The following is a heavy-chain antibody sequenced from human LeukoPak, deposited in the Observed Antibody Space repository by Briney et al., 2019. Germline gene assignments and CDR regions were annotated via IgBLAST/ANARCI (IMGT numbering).Heavy chain of an antibody. D-gene: IGHD4-23*01. CDR3: ARVGVDYSGNIIKYYFDY. Sequence: SETLSLTCTVSGGSISSSSYYWGWIRQPPGKGLEWIGSIYYSGSTYYNPSLKSRVTISVYTSRNQFYLKLSSVTAADTAVYYCARVGVDYSGNIIKYYFDYWGQGTLVTVSS. CDR1: GGSISSSSYY. CDR2: IYYSGST. V-gene: IGHV4-39*01. J-gene: IGHJ4*02.